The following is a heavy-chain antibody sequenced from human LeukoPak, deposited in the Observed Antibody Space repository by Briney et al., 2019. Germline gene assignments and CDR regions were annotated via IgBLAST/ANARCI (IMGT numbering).Heavy chain of an antibody. Sequence: SVKVSCKASGGTFSSYAISWVRQAPGQGLEWMGRIIPTLGIANYAQKFQGRVTITADKSTSTAYMELSSLRSEDTAVYYCATYIAVAGSEYFQHWGQGTLVTVSS. CDR1: GGTFSSYA. CDR3: ATYIAVAGSEYFQH. CDR2: IIPTLGIA. V-gene: IGHV1-69*04. D-gene: IGHD6-19*01. J-gene: IGHJ1*01.